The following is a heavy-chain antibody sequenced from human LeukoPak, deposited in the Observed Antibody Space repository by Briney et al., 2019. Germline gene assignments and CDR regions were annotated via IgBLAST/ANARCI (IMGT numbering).Heavy chain of an antibody. D-gene: IGHD6-13*01. CDR1: GFTFSSYS. V-gene: IGHV3-48*04. CDR2: IDGRSTTT. J-gene: IGHJ6*02. CDR3: ARDPLSVAAVGYSMDV. Sequence: GGSLRLSCAASGFTFSSYSMNWVRQAPGKGLELVSYIDGRSTTTYYVDSVKGRFTISRDNAKNSLYLQMNSLRAEDTAVYYCARDPLSVAAVGYSMDVWGRGTTVTVSS.